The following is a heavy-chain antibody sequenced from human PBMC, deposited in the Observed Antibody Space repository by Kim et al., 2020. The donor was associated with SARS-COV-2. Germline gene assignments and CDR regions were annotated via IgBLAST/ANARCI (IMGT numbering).Heavy chain of an antibody. Sequence: SETLCLTCTVSGGSISSSNYYWGWIRQPPGKGLEWVGSIDDSGSTYYNPSLKSRVTLSVDTSKNQFSLKLSPVTAADTAVYYWGSHGDILTGYWGYYGMDVWGQGTTVTVSS. V-gene: IGHV4-39*01. CDR2: IDDSGST. J-gene: IGHJ6*02. CDR1: GGSISSSNYY. D-gene: IGHD3-9*01. CDR3: GSHGDILTGYWGYYGMDV.